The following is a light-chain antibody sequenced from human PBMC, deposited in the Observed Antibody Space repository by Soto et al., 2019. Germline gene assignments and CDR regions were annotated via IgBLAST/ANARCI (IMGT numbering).Light chain of an antibody. J-gene: IGKJ1*01. CDR2: GAS. V-gene: IGKV3-20*01. Sequence: EIVLTQSPDTLSLSPGERGTLCCRASQSVTSDSLAWYQQKAGQAPRLLIYGASTRARGIPDRFRGSGSGADFTLTISSLEPEDFAVYVCQQYGSSPPTFGQGTKVDVK. CDR3: QQYGSSPPT. CDR1: QSVTSDS.